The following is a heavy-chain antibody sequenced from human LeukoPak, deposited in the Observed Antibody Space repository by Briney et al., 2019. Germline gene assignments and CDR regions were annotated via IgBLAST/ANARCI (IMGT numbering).Heavy chain of an antibody. D-gene: IGHD2-2*01. CDR3: ARAYCSSNTSCARGWYFDL. CDR1: GNTFTSFY. J-gene: IGHJ2*01. V-gene: IGHV1-46*01. CDR2: INPSGGST. Sequence: ASVKVSCKASGNTFTSFYMHWVRQAPGQGLEWMEIINPSGGSTSYAQKFQGRVTMTRDTSTSTVYMELSSLRSEDTAVYYCARAYCSSNTSCARGWYFDLWGRGTLVTVSS.